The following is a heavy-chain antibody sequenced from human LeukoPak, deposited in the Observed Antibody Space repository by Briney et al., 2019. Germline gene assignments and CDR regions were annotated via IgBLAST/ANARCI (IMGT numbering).Heavy chain of an antibody. CDR3: ARLLWFGSNWFDP. CDR2: IYYSGST. Sequence: SETLSLTCTVSGGSISSYYWSWIRQPPGKGLEWIGYIYYSGSTNYNPSLKSRVTISVDTSKNQFSLKLSSVTAADTAVYYCARLLWFGSNWFDPWGQGTLVTVSS. CDR1: GGSISSYY. D-gene: IGHD3-10*01. V-gene: IGHV4-59*01. J-gene: IGHJ5*02.